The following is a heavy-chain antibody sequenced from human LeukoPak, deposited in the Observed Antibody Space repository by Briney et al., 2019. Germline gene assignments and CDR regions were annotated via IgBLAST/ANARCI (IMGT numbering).Heavy chain of an antibody. Sequence: PGGSLRLSCAASGFTFSSYSMNWIRQAPGKGLEWVSSISSSTSYIYYADSVKGRFTISKDNAKNSLYLQMNSLRAEDTAVYYCAREFRLKWLRLVFHDAFDIWGQGTMVTVSS. CDR3: AREFRLKWLRLVFHDAFDI. V-gene: IGHV3-21*01. CDR2: ISSSTSYI. J-gene: IGHJ3*02. CDR1: GFTFSSYS. D-gene: IGHD5-12*01.